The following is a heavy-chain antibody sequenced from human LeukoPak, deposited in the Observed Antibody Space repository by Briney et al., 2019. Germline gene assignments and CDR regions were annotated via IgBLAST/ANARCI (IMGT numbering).Heavy chain of an antibody. J-gene: IGHJ4*02. CDR3: ARGDVSYDSSGYYYY. Sequence: ASVKVSCKASGYTFTGYYMHWVRQAPGQGLEWMGWINPNSGGTNYAQKFQGRLTMTTDTSISTAYMELSRLRSDDTAVYYCARGDVSYDSSGYYYYWGQGTLVTVSS. CDR2: INPNSGGT. CDR1: GYTFTGYY. V-gene: IGHV1-2*02. D-gene: IGHD3-22*01.